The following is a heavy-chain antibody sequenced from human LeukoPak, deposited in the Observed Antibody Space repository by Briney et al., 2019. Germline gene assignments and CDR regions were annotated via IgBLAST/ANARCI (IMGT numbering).Heavy chain of an antibody. V-gene: IGHV3-7*01. CDR1: GFTFSSYW. Sequence: GGSLRLSCAVSGFTFSSYWMSWVRQAPGRGLEWVANIKQDGSEKYYVDSVKGRFTISRDNAKNSLYLQMNSLRAEDTAVYYCAREANLDYAFDIWGQGTMVTVSS. CDR3: AREANLDYAFDI. D-gene: IGHD4/OR15-4a*01. CDR2: IKQDGSEK. J-gene: IGHJ3*02.